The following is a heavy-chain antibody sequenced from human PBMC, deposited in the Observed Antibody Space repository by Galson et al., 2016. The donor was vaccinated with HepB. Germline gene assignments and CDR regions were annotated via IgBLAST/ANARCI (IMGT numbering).Heavy chain of an antibody. J-gene: IGHJ4*02. CDR3: TADLTLTLGRDY. D-gene: IGHD1-14*01. CDR2: FDPEDNVT. V-gene: IGHV1-24*01. CDR1: GYTLTDFF. Sequence: SVKVSCKVSGYTLTDFFIDWVRQAPGKGLEWMGGFDPEDNVTIYAPEFQGRVTITEDTSTDTASLELSSLRSEDTAVYYCTADLTLTLGRDYWGPGTLVTVSS.